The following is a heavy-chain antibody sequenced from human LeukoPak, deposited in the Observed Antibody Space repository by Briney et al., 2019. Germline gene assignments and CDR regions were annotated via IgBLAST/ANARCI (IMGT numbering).Heavy chain of an antibody. J-gene: IGHJ4*02. CDR2: INPNSGGT. Sequence: ASVEVSCKASGYTFTGYYMHWVRQAPGQGLEWMGWINPNSGGTNYAQKFQGRVTMTRDTSISTAYMELSRLRFDDTAVYYCAVARLSNYVDAAMAYWGQGTLVTVSS. V-gene: IGHV1-2*02. CDR1: GYTFTGYY. D-gene: IGHD5-18*01. CDR3: AVARLSNYVDAAMAY.